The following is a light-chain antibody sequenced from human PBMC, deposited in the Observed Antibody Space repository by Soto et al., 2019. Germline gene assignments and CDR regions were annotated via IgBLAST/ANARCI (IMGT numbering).Light chain of an antibody. J-gene: IGLJ3*02. Sequence: QSALTQPASVSGSPGQSITISCTGTNSDVGSYNLVSWYQQHPGKAPKLLIYEGSKRPSGVSNCFSGSKSGNTASLTISGLQAEDEADYYCCSYAGSSTWVFGGGTKLTVL. V-gene: IGLV2-23*01. CDR1: NSDVGSYNL. CDR2: EGS. CDR3: CSYAGSSTWV.